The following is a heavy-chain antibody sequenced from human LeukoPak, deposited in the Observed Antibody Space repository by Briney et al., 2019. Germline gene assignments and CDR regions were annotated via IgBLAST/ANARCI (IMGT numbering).Heavy chain of an antibody. Sequence: PGGSLRLSCAASGFTFSSYAMSWVRQAPGKGLEWVSAISGSGGSTYYADSVKGRFTISRDNSKNTLYLQMNSLRAEDTAVYYCAKQVVVVAAAPPSSDYWGQGTLVTVSS. CDR1: GFTFSSYA. CDR2: ISGSGGST. D-gene: IGHD2-15*01. V-gene: IGHV3-23*01. J-gene: IGHJ4*02. CDR3: AKQVVVVAAAPPSSDY.